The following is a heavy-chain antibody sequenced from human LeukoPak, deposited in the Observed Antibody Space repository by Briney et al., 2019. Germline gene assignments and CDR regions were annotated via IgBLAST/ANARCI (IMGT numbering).Heavy chain of an antibody. CDR2: ISSSSTYI. CDR3: ARFALKTPPTD. J-gene: IGHJ4*02. CDR1: GFTFSSYS. Sequence: GGSLRLSCAASGFTFSSYSMNWVRQAPGKGLEWVSSISSSSTYIYYADSVKGRFTISRDNAKNSLFLQMNSLRAEDTAVYYCARFALKTPPTDWGQGTLVTVSS. V-gene: IGHV3-21*01.